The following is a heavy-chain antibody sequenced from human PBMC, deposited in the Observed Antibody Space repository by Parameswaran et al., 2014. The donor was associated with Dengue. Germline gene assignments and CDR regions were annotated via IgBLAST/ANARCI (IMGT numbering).Heavy chain of an antibody. CDR3: ARSPRRITIFGVVIPTFDY. D-gene: IGHD3-3*01. J-gene: IGHJ4*02. CDR2: ISYDGSNK. Sequence: WIRQPPGKGLEWVAVISYDGSNKYYADSVKGRFTIPRDNSKNTLYLQMNSLRAEDTAVYYCARSPRRITIFGVVIPTFDYWGQGTLVTVSS. V-gene: IGHV3-30*03.